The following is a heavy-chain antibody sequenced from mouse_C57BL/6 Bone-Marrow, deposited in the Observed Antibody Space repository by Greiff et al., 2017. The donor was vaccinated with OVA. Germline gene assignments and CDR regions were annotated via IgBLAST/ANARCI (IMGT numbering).Heavy chain of an antibody. Sequence: VQLQQSGPELVKPGASVKISCKASGYSFTDYNMNWVKQSNGKSLEWIGVINPNYGTTSYNQKFKGTATLTVDQSSSTAYMQLNSLTSEDSAVYYCAITPVVARNYAMDDWGQGTSVTVSS. CDR3: AITPVVARNYAMDD. CDR2: INPNYGTT. D-gene: IGHD1-1*01. CDR1: GYSFTDYN. V-gene: IGHV1-39*01. J-gene: IGHJ4*01.